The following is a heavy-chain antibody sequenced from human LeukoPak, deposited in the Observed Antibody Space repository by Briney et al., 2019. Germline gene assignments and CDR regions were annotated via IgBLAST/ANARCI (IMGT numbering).Heavy chain of an antibody. D-gene: IGHD3-22*01. J-gene: IGHJ4*02. Sequence: SGGSLRLSCAASGFTFTTYAMSWVLQAPGKGLEWVSGFSNSGGSTYYADSVKGRFTISRDNSKNTLYLQMNSLRAEDTAVYYCAEYYYYDSSGYQQYYFDYWGQGTLVTVSS. CDR1: GFTFTTYA. CDR3: AEYYYYDSSGYQQYYFDY. V-gene: IGHV3-23*01. CDR2: FSNSGGST.